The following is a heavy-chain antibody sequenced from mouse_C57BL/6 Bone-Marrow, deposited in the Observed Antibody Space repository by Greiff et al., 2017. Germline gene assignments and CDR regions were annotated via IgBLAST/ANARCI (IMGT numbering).Heavy chain of an antibody. D-gene: IGHD4-1*01. CDR2: INPSTGGT. Sequence: DVKLVESGPVLVKPGASVKISCKASGYSFTGYYMNWVKQSPEKSLEWIGEINPSTGGTTYNQKFKGKATLTVDKSSSTAYMQLKSLTSEDSAVYYCAITGGYFDVWGTGTTVTVSS. V-gene: IGHV1-42*01. CDR1: GYSFTGYY. CDR3: AITGGYFDV. J-gene: IGHJ1*03.